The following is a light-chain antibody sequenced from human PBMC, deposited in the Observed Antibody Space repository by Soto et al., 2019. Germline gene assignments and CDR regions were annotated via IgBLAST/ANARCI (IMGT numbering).Light chain of an antibody. Sequence: QSVLTQPPSVSGAPGQRVTISCSGTRSNTGAGYDVHWYQQVPGTAPKLLIHGNNKRPSGVPDRFSGSKSGTSASLAITGLQAEDEADYYCQSYDSSLRGAEFGGGTQLTVL. CDR2: GNN. CDR3: QSYDSSLRGAE. V-gene: IGLV1-40*01. CDR1: RSNTGAGYD. J-gene: IGLJ7*01.